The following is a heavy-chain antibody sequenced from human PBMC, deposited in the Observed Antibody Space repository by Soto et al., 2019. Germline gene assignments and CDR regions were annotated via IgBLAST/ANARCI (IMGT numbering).Heavy chain of an antibody. V-gene: IGHV5-51*01. D-gene: IGHD6-13*01. J-gene: IGHJ4*02. Sequence: GESLKISWKGSGYSFTSYWIGWVRQMPGKGLELMGIIYPGDSDTRYSPSFQGQVTISAYKSISTAYLQWSSLKASDTAMYYCARTPYTSIWYNXWGQGTLVTVSX. CDR3: ARTPYTSIWYNX. CDR2: IYPGDSDT. CDR1: GYSFTSYW.